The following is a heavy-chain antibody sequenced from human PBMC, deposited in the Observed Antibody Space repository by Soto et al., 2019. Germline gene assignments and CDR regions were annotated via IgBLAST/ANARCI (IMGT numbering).Heavy chain of an antibody. CDR3: AMAATGSYHSAY. D-gene: IGHD3-10*01. J-gene: IGHJ4*02. CDR2: IAPHSGRT. CDR1: GYAFTSYG. Sequence: QVPLVQSGPEVKKPGASVRVSCMTSGYAFTSYGVNWVRQAPGQGLEWMGWIAPHSGRTTYLPKFQGRVTITADAATNTAYMELGSLSSDDTGIYFCAMAATGSYHSAYWGQGTVVTVSS. V-gene: IGHV1-18*04.